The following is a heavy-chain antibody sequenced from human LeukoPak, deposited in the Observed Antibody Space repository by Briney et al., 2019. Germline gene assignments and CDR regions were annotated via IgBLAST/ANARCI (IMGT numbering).Heavy chain of an antibody. D-gene: IGHD6-13*01. J-gene: IGHJ4*02. CDR1: GYTYTSYA. Sequence: EASVKVSCKASGYTYTSYAMNVVRQATGQGLDWMGWINTNTGNPTYAQGFTGRFVFSLDTSVSTAYLQISSLKAEDTAVYYCARQQQPPVGAPDYWGQGTLVTVSS. CDR3: ARQQQPPVGAPDY. CDR2: INTNTGNP. V-gene: IGHV7-4-1*02.